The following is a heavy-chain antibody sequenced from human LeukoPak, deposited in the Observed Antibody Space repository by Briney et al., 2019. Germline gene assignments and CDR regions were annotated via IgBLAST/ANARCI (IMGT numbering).Heavy chain of an antibody. Sequence: ASETLSLTCVVSGGSISSNNWWSWVRQSPGKGLEWIGEINHSGSTNYDPSLKSRVTILVDKSKNQLSLKMTSVTAADTAVYYCASRYCSGGSCYYLVGDAFDIWGQGTMVTVSS. CDR1: GGSISSNNW. CDR3: ASRYCSGGSCYYLVGDAFDI. J-gene: IGHJ3*02. D-gene: IGHD2-15*01. CDR2: INHSGST. V-gene: IGHV4-4*02.